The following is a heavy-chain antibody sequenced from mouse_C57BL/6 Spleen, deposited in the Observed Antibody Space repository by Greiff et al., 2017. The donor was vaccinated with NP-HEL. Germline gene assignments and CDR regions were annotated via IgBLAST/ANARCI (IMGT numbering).Heavy chain of an antibody. CDR3: ARGVGLDFDV. CDR2: INPSTGGT. Sequence: EVHLVESGPELVKPGASVKISCKASGYSFTGYYMNWVKQSPEKSLEWIGEINPSTGGTTYNQKFKAKATLTVDKSSSTAYMQLKSLTSEDSAVYYCARGVGLDFDVWGTGTTVTVSS. V-gene: IGHV1-42*01. CDR1: GYSFTGYY. D-gene: IGHD4-1*01. J-gene: IGHJ1*03.